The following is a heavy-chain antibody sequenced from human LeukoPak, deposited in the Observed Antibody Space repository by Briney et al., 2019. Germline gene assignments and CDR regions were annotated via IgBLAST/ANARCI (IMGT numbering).Heavy chain of an antibody. CDR2: FDPEDGET. J-gene: IGHJ4*02. CDR1: GYTLTELS. Sequence: ASVKVSCKVSGYTLTELSMHWVRQAPGKGLEWMGGFDPEDGETIYAQKFQGRVTMTEDTSTDTAYMELSSLRSEDTAVYYCAPVGYYDSSGYPPLYYFDYWGQGPLVTVSS. V-gene: IGHV1-24*01. D-gene: IGHD3-22*01. CDR3: APVGYYDSSGYPPLYYFDY.